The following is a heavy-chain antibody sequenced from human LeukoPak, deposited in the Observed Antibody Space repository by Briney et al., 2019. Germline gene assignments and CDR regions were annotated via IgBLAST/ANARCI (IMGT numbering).Heavy chain of an antibody. J-gene: IGHJ4*02. CDR3: TTDLPFYGGGPNFDY. D-gene: IGHD4-23*01. CDR1: GFTFSDYY. V-gene: IGHV3-15*01. Sequence: GGSLRLSCAASGFTFSDYYMSWIRQAPGKGLEWVGRIKSKTDGGTTDYAAPVKGRFTISRDDSKNTLYLQMNSLKTEDTAVYYCTTDLPFYGGGPNFDYWGQGTLVTVSS. CDR2: IKSKTDGGTT.